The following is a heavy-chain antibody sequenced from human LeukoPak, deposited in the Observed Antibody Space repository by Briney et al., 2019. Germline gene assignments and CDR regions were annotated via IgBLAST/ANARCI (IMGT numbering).Heavy chain of an antibody. V-gene: IGHV4-38-2*02. CDR1: GYSISSGYY. Sequence: SETLSLTCTVSGYSISSGYYWGWIRQPPGKGLEWIGSIYHSGSTYYNPSLKSRVTISVDTSKNQFSLKLSSVTAADTAVYYCARWGSGYFDYWGQGTLVTVSS. CDR2: IYHSGST. CDR3: ARWGSGYFDY. D-gene: IGHD2-15*01. J-gene: IGHJ4*02.